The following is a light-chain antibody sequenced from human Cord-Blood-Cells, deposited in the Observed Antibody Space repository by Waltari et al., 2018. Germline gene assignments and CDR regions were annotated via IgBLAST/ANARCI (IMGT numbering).Light chain of an antibody. CDR2: GNS. CDR1: SPNIRAGYD. V-gene: IGLV1-40*01. Sequence: QSVLTQPPSVSEAPGQRVTIPCPGSSPNIRAGYDVNRYQQLPGTAPKLLIYGNSNRPSGVPDRFSGSKSGTSASLAITGLQAEDEADYYCQSYDSSLSGVVFGGGTKLTVL. J-gene: IGLJ2*01. CDR3: QSYDSSLSGVV.